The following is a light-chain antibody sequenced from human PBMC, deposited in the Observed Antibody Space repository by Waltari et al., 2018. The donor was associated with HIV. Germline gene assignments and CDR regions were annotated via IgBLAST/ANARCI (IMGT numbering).Light chain of an antibody. Sequence: DIVMTQSPLSLPVTPGEPASISCRSSQSLLHSNGYNYLDWYLQKPGQSPQLLIYLGSNRASGVPDRFSGSGSGTDFTLKISRVEAEDVGVYYCMQALQTPLYTFGQGTKLEFK. CDR1: QSLLHSNGYNY. CDR2: LGS. J-gene: IGKJ2*01. V-gene: IGKV2-28*01. CDR3: MQALQTPLYT.